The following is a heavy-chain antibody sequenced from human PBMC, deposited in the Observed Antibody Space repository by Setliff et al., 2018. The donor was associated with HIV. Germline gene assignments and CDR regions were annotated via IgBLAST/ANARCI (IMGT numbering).Heavy chain of an antibody. Sequence: SVKVSCKASGGTFSSYAISWVRQAPGQGLEWMGGIIPIFGTANYAQKFQGRVTITADESTSTAYMALSSLRSEDTAVYYCARDIVVVTAIRRPSYYYYGMDVWGQGTTVTVSS. V-gene: IGHV1-69*13. CDR1: GGTFSSYA. J-gene: IGHJ6*02. CDR3: ARDIVVVTAIRRPSYYYYGMDV. D-gene: IGHD2-21*02. CDR2: IIPIFGTA.